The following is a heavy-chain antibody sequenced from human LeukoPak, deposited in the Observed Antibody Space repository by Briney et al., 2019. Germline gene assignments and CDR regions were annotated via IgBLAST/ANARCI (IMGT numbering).Heavy chain of an antibody. V-gene: IGHV3-7*01. J-gene: IGHJ4*02. D-gene: IGHD4/OR15-4a*01. CDR1: GFTFSSYW. CDR2: IKQDGSEK. CDR3: ARVSSNFQPLYYFDY. Sequence: GGSLRLSCAASGFTFSSYWMSWVRQAPGKGLEWVANIKQDGSEKYYVDSVKGRFTFSRDNARNSLYLQMNSLRAEDTAVYYCARVSSNFQPLYYFDYWGQGTLVTVSS.